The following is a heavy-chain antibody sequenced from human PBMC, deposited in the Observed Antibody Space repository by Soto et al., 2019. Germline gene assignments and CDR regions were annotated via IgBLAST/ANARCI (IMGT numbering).Heavy chain of an antibody. CDR3: ARYSAASGTYYFDY. Sequence: SETLSLTCGVSGDSIVGTHVWSWVRRPPGKGLEFIGETHHSRGTNYNPSLRSRVTMSLDKSKNQLSLILYSVTAADTGVYYCARYSAASGTYYFDYWGQGTLVTVSS. CDR2: THHSRGT. D-gene: IGHD6-13*01. CDR1: GDSIVGTHV. J-gene: IGHJ4*01. V-gene: IGHV4-4*02.